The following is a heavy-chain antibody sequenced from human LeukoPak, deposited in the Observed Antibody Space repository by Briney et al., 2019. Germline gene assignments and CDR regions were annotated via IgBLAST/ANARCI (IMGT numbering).Heavy chain of an antibody. CDR2: IIPILGIA. CDR1: GGTFSSYA. J-gene: IGHJ4*02. CDR3: ASGYFGESGAIDY. V-gene: IGHV1-69*04. D-gene: IGHD3-10*01. Sequence: ASVKVSCKASGGTFSSYAISWVRQAPGQGLEWMGRIIPILGIANYAQKFQGRVTITADKSTSTAYMELSSLRSEDTAVYYCASGYFGESGAIDYWGQGTLVTVSS.